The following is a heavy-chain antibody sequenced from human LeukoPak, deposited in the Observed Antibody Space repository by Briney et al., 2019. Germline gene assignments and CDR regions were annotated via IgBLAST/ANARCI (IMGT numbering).Heavy chain of an antibody. D-gene: IGHD3-16*01. V-gene: IGHV4-59*01. CDR2: FHNSGTS. Sequence: PSETLSLTCTVSDDPISDYYRGWIRQPPGKGLEWIGYFHNSGTSTYNPPLKSRVTISADTSKNQFSLKLNSLTTADTAVYYCTRGAGWLIDYWGQGILVTVSS. J-gene: IGHJ4*02. CDR1: DDPISDYY. CDR3: TRGAGWLIDY.